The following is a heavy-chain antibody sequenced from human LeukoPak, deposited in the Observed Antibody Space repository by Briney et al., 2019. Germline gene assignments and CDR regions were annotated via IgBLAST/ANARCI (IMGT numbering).Heavy chain of an antibody. J-gene: IGHJ6*02. CDR2: MNPNSANT. CDR3: ARSGSGSKYYYYDMDV. Sequence: ASVKVSCTASGYTFASYDINWVRQATGQGLEWMGWMNPNSANTGYAQKFQGRVTMTRNTSISTAYMELSSLTSEDTAVYYCARSGSGSKYYYYDMDVWGQGTTATVSS. D-gene: IGHD3-22*01. V-gene: IGHV1-8*01. CDR1: GYTFASYD.